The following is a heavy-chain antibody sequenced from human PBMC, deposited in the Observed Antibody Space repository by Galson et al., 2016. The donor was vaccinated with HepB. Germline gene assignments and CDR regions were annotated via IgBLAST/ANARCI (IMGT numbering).Heavy chain of an antibody. J-gene: IGHJ3*02. V-gene: IGHV3-74*01. CDR1: GLDFRRYW. CDR2: INADGTAT. Sequence: SLRLSCAVSGLDFRRYWMHWVRQTPGKGLVWVSRINADGTATGYADSVEGRFTISRDNSRNTLYLQMNSLRAEDTAMYYCAHRRGSGSPWAYGAFDIWGQGTMVTVSS. CDR3: AHRRGSGSPWAYGAFDI. D-gene: IGHD1-26*01.